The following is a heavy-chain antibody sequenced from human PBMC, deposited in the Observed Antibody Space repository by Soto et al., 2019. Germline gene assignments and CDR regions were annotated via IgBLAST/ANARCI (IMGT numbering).Heavy chain of an antibody. D-gene: IGHD2-2*01. CDR1: GGSISANY. V-gene: IGHV4-59*01. Sequence: PSETLSLTCTVSGGSISANYCSWIRQPPGKGLEWIGYISYSESTNYNHSLKRRVTISVDTSKKQVSLKLNSVTAADTAVYYCARASITAAAFDGRGQGTPVTVSS. CDR2: ISYSEST. CDR3: ARASITAAAFDG. J-gene: IGHJ4*02.